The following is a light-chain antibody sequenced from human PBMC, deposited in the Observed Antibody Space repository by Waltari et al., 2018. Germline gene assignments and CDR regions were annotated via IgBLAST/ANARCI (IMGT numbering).Light chain of an antibody. CDR3: QQYYSTPTWT. Sequence: DIQMTQSPSSLSASVVAIVTIPCRASQGISNYLAWYQQKPGKDPKLLLYAASRLESGVPSRFSGSGSGTDYTLTISSLQPEDFATYYCQQYYSTPTWTFGQGTKVEIK. V-gene: IGKV1-NL1*01. CDR1: QGISNY. CDR2: AAS. J-gene: IGKJ1*01.